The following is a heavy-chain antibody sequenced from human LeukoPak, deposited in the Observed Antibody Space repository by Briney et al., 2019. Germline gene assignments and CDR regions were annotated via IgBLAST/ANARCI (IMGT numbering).Heavy chain of an antibody. CDR1: GGSISSYY. Sequence: PSETLSLTCTVSGGSISSYYWSWIRQPPGKGLEWIGYIYYTGSTNYSPSLKSRVTISVDTSKNQFSLKLSSVTAADTAVYYCARWYYYDSSGAVDYWGQGTLVTVSS. CDR2: IYYTGST. V-gene: IGHV4-59*01. D-gene: IGHD3-22*01. CDR3: ARWYYYDSSGAVDY. J-gene: IGHJ4*02.